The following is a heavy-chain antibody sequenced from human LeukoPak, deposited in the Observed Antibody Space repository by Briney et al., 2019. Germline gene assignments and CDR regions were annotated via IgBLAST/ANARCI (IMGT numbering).Heavy chain of an antibody. CDR3: ARDSGSGGAGSFPF. CDR1: GFTFDTYT. V-gene: IGHV3-30*04. Sequence: PGQSLRLFCAVSGFTFDTYTMYWVRQAPGKGLEWVAAISYDGSNKNYADAVKGRFTISRDNSNNTLYLQMNSLRAEDTAVFYCARDSGSGGAGSFPFWGQGTLVTVSS. J-gene: IGHJ4*02. D-gene: IGHD3-10*01. CDR2: ISYDGSNK.